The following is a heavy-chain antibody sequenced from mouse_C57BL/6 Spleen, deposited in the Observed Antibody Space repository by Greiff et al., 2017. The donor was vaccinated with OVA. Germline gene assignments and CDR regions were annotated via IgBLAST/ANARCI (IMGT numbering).Heavy chain of an antibody. CDR1: GYSFTSYY. J-gene: IGHJ2*01. V-gene: IGHV1-66*01. CDR2: IYPGSGNT. CDR3: ARRSPRDY. Sequence: VKLQESGPELVKPGASVKISCKASGYSFTSYYIHWVKQRPGQGLEWIGWIYPGSGNTKYNEKFKGKATLTADTSSSTAYMQLSSLTSEDSAVYYCARRSPRDYWGQGTTLTVSS.